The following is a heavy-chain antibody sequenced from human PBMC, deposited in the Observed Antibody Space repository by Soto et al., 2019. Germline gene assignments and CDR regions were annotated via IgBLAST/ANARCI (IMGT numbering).Heavy chain of an antibody. J-gene: IGHJ3*02. Sequence: QLQLQESGPGLMKPSETLSLTCTVSGGSISSSSYYWGWIRQPPGKGLEWIGSIYYSGSTYYNPSLKSRVTISVDTSKNQFSLKLSSVTAADTAVYYCARPPDSVVVVAAHAFDIWGQGTMVTVSS. D-gene: IGHD2-15*01. CDR3: ARPPDSVVVVAAHAFDI. CDR1: GGSISSSSYY. CDR2: IYYSGST. V-gene: IGHV4-39*01.